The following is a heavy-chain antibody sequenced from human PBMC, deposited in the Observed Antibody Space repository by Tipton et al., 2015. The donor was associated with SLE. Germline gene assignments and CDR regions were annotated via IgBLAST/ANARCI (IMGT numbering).Heavy chain of an antibody. CDR2: IRSKAYGETT. CDR1: GFTFGDHA. J-gene: IGHJ3*02. CDR3: TRVSIDMTTTDAFDI. D-gene: IGHD5-24*01. V-gene: IGHV3-49*04. Sequence: SLRLSCTASGFTFGDHAMSWVRRAPGKGLEGVGFIRSKAYGETTEYAASVKGRFTISRDDSKSIAYLHMNSLKTEDTAVYYCTRVSIDMTTTDAFDIWGQGTMVTVSS.